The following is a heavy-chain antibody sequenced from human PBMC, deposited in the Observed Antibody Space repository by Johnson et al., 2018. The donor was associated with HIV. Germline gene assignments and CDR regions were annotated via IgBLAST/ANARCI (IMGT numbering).Heavy chain of an antibody. CDR2: IRYDGSNK. Sequence: QVQLLESGGGVVQPGRSLRLSCAASGFTFSSYAMHWVRQAPGKGLEWVAFIRYDGSNKYYADSVKGRFTISRDNSKSTLSLQMNSLRAEDTAVYYCARDSAAAPSGAFDIWGQGTMVTVSS. CDR1: GFTFSSYA. J-gene: IGHJ3*02. V-gene: IGHV3-30*04. CDR3: ARDSAAAPSGAFDI. D-gene: IGHD6-13*01.